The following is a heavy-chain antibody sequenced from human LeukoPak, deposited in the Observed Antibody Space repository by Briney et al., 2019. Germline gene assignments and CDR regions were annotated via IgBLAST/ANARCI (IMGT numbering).Heavy chain of an antibody. CDR1: GFTFSSYA. Sequence: GGSLRLSCAASGFTFSSYAMHWVPQAPGKGLEYVSAISSNGGSTYYANSVKGRFTISRDNSKNTLYLQMGSLRAEDMAVYYCARSYNWNVLSGYSDYWGQGTLVTVSS. J-gene: IGHJ4*02. V-gene: IGHV3-64*01. CDR2: ISSNGGST. CDR3: ARSYNWNVLSGYSDY. D-gene: IGHD1-1*01.